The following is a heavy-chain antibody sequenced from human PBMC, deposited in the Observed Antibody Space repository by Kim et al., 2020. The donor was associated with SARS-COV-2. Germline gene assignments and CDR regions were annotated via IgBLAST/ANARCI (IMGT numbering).Heavy chain of an antibody. D-gene: IGHD3-10*01. J-gene: IGHJ5*02. CDR2: IYYSGST. V-gene: IGHV4-39*07. CDR3: ASGIRGYYYGSGSYYRNWFDP. CDR1: GGSISSSSYY. Sequence: SETLSLTCTVSGGSISSSSYYWGWIRQPPGKGLEWIGSIYYSGSTYYNPSLKSRVTISVDTSKNQFSLKLSSVTAADTAVYYCASGIRGYYYGSGSYYRNWFDPWGQGTLVTVSS.